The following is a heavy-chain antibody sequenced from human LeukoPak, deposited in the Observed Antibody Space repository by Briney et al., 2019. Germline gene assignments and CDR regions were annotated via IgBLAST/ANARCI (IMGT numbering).Heavy chain of an antibody. V-gene: IGHV3-7*03. J-gene: IGHJ4*02. CDR2: IKQDGSEK. CDR1: RITFSIYW. Sequence: GGSLRLSCAASRITFSIYWMSWVRQAPGKGLEWEANIKQDGSEKYYVDSVKGRFTISRDNAKNSLYLQMNSLRAEDTAVYHCARASTDITNLDYWGQGTLVTVSS. CDR3: ARASTDITNLDY. D-gene: IGHD3-3*01.